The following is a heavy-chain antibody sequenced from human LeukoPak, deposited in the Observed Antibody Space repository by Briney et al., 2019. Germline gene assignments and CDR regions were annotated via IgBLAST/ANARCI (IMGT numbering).Heavy chain of an antibody. V-gene: IGHV3-21*01. Sequence: GGSLRLSCAASGFTFSSYSMNWDRQAPGKGLEWVSSISSSSSYIYYADSVKGRFTISRDNAKNSLYLQMNSLRAEDTAVYYCARVLGDYVTDYWGQGTLVTVSS. D-gene: IGHD4-17*01. CDR2: ISSSSSYI. J-gene: IGHJ4*02. CDR3: ARVLGDYVTDY. CDR1: GFTFSSYS.